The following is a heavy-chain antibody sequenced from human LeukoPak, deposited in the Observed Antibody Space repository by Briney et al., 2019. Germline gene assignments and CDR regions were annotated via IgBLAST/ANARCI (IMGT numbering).Heavy chain of an antibody. D-gene: IGHD2-21*01. CDR1: GGSISSYY. J-gene: IGHJ4*02. CDR2: IYYSGST. Sequence: SETLSLTCTVSGGSISSYYWSWIRQPPGKGLEWIGYIYYSGSTNYNPSLKSRVTISVDTSKNQFSLKLSSVTAADTAVYYCARGGGGDCYSAPPFDYGGQETWVTVPS. CDR3: ARGGGGDCYSAPPFDY. V-gene: IGHV4-59*01.